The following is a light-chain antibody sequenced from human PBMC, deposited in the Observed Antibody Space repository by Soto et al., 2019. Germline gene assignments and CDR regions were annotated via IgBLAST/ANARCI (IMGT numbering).Light chain of an antibody. V-gene: IGKV3-20*01. Sequence: EIVLTQSPDTLSLSPGERATLSCRASQSVSSSYLAWYQQTPGQAPRLLIYGTSNRAPGIPDRFSGSGSGTDFTLTISRLEPEDFSVYYCQQYGNSRWTFGQGTKVDIK. CDR3: QQYGNSRWT. CDR2: GTS. CDR1: QSVSSSY. J-gene: IGKJ1*01.